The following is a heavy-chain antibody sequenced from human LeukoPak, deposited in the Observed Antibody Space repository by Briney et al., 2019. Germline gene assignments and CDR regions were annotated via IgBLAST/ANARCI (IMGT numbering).Heavy chain of an antibody. CDR3: ARGWYNFDY. CDR2: INNSGDRR. D-gene: IGHD6-19*01. Sequence: GGSLRLSCAASGFIFSNYARSWVRQAPGKGLEWVSGINNSGDRRFYADSVKGRFTISRDNSKNTLYPQMNSLRAEDTAVYYCARGWYNFDYWGQGTRVTVSS. J-gene: IGHJ4*02. V-gene: IGHV3-23*01. CDR1: GFIFSNYA.